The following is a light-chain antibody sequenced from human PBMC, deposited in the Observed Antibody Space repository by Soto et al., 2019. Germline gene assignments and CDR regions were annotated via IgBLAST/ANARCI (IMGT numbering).Light chain of an antibody. J-gene: IGKJ5*01. CDR1: QSFRGL. CDR2: AAS. CDR3: HHYDSSPPYT. Sequence: EVVLTQSPVTLSLSPWEIATLSCSASQSFRGLLAWYQHKPGQAPRLLIYAASSRATGIPDRFIGSGSGTDFTLTISRLEPDDSAVYYCHHYDSSPPYTFGQGTRLEIK. V-gene: IGKV3-20*01.